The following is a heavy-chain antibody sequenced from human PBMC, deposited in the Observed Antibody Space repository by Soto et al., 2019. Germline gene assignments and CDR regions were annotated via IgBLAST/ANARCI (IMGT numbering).Heavy chain of an antibody. CDR1: GFTFSSYW. CDR3: AREYSGSSGMDV. D-gene: IGHD5-12*01. Sequence: PGGSLRLSCAASGFTFSSYWMHWVRQAPGKGLVWVSRINSDGSSTSYADSVKGRFTISRDNAKNTLYLQMNSLRAEDTAVYYCAREYSGSSGMDVWGQGTTVTVSS. CDR2: INSDGSST. J-gene: IGHJ6*02. V-gene: IGHV3-74*01.